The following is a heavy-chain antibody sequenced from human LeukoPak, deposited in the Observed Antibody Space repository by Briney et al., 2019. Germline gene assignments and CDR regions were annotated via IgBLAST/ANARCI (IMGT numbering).Heavy chain of an antibody. D-gene: IGHD6-19*01. Sequence: PGGSLRLSCAASGFTVSSKYMSWVRQAPGKGLEWVSVLYSGGDTYYADSVKGRFTISRDNSKNTVYLQMNSLRADDTAVYYSARGNSGYSSASGRDFDCWGQGTLVTVSS. CDR2: LYSGGDT. V-gene: IGHV3-66*01. J-gene: IGHJ4*02. CDR1: GFTVSSKY. CDR3: ARGNSGYSSASGRDFDC.